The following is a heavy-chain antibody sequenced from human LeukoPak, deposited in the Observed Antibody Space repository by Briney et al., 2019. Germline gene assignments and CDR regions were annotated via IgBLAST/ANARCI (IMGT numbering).Heavy chain of an antibody. V-gene: IGHV4-34*01. D-gene: IGHD6-6*01. CDR3: ARGPSDSSSSHNFDY. Sequence: SETPSLTCAVYGGSFSGYYWSWIRQPPGKGLEWIGEINHSGGTNYNPSLKSRVTISVDTSKNQFSLKLSSVTAADTAVYYCARGPSDSSSSHNFDYWGQGTLVTVSS. J-gene: IGHJ4*02. CDR1: GGSFSGYY. CDR2: INHSGGT.